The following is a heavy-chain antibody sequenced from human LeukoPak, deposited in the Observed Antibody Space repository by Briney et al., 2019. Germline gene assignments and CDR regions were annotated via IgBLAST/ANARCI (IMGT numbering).Heavy chain of an antibody. Sequence: SVKVPCKASGGTFSSYTISWVRQAPGQGLEWMGRIIPILGIANYAQKFQGRVTITADKSTSTAYMELSSLRSEDTAVYYCAGQYYYDSSGSYYYYYGMDVWGQGTTVTVSS. J-gene: IGHJ6*02. CDR2: IIPILGIA. CDR3: AGQYYYDSSGSYYYYYGMDV. D-gene: IGHD3-22*01. CDR1: GGTFSSYT. V-gene: IGHV1-69*02.